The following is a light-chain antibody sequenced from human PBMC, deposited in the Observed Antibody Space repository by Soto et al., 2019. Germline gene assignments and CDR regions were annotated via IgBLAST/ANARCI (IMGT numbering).Light chain of an antibody. Sequence: EIVMTQSPATLSVSPGERATLSCRASQSVSSNLAWYQQKPGQAPRLIIYGASTRATGIPDRFSGSGSGTEFTLTISSLQSEDFAVYSCQQYNTWPPVSTFGQGTKVEIK. V-gene: IGKV3-15*01. J-gene: IGKJ1*01. CDR2: GAS. CDR1: QSVSSN. CDR3: QQYNTWPPVST.